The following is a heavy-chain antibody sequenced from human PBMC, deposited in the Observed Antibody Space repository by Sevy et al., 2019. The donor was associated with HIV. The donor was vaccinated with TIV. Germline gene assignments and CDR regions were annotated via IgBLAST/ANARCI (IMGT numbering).Heavy chain of an antibody. CDR2: ISSSSNYT. Sequence: GGSLRLSCAASGFTFSSYNMNWVRQAPGKGLEWVSSISSSSNYTYYADSMKGRFTISRDNAKNSLYLQMNSLRAEDTGVYSRARVVAYCSGGSCFPGYYYGMGVWGEGTTVSVSS. V-gene: IGHV3-21*04. J-gene: IGHJ6*04. CDR1: GFTFSSYN. CDR3: ARVVAYCSGGSCFPGYYYGMGV. D-gene: IGHD2-15*01.